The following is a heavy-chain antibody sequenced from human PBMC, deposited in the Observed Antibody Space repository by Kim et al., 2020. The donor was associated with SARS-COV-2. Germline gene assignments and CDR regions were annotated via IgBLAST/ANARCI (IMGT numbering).Heavy chain of an antibody. CDR3: AWSPQSWVVVTHFDY. D-gene: IGHD3-22*01. Sequence: NPSLRSRVTKSVDTSRTQFSLKLSSVTAAGTAVYYCAWSPQSWVVVTHFDYWGQGTLVTVSS. V-gene: IGHV4-31*02. J-gene: IGHJ4*02.